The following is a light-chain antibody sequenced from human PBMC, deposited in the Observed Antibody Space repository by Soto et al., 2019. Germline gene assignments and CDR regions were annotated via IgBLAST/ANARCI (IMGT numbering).Light chain of an antibody. CDR1: QSVSSY. V-gene: IGKV3-11*01. Sequence: EIVLTQSPATLSLSPGERATLSCRASQSVSSYLAWYQQKPGQAPRLLIYDASNRATGIPARFSGSGSGTDLTLTLSSLEPEDFAVYYCQERRNLPPSTFGQGTRLEIK. J-gene: IGKJ5*01. CDR2: DAS. CDR3: QERRNLPPST.